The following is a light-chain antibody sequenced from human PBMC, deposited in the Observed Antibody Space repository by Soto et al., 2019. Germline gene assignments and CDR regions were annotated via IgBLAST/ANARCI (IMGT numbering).Light chain of an antibody. J-gene: IGLJ1*01. CDR2: GNN. Sequence: QSVLTQPPSGSGAPGQRVTISCTGSSSNFGAGNDVQWYQQLPGTAPKLLIFGNNNRPSGVPDRFSGSKSGTSASLAISGLQAEDEADYYCQSYDSSLRGYVFGTGTKLTVL. V-gene: IGLV1-40*01. CDR1: SSNFGAGND. CDR3: QSYDSSLRGYV.